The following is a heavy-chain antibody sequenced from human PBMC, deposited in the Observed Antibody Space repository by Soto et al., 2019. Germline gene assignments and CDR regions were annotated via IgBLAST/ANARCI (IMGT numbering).Heavy chain of an antibody. CDR1: GFTFSLSA. J-gene: IGHJ4*02. D-gene: IGHD3-9*01. Sequence: EVQLLESGGGFVQPGESLRLSCVASGFTFSLSAMSWVRQARGRGLEWVSSISGGGGSTEYTDSVKGRFTISRDNSKDTVHLQMNSLRAEDTAVYYCAKGPEYDILTGCDYWGQGALVTVSS. CDR3: AKGPEYDILTGCDY. V-gene: IGHV3-23*01. CDR2: ISGGGGST.